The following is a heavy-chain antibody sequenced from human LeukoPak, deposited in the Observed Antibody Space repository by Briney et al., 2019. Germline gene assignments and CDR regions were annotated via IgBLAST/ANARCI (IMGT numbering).Heavy chain of an antibody. J-gene: IGHJ4*02. D-gene: IGHD6-19*01. CDR1: RLTFSRYW. CDR3: REVAGPDDF. V-gene: IGHV3-74*01. CDR2: INNDGSST. Sequence: PGRSLILSCAASRLTFSRYWMHSVRQAPGKGLVWVSLINNDGSSTTSADSVKGRFPISRDTAKNKLFLQMNRLRDEDTAVYYCREVAGPDDFWGQGTLVSVSS.